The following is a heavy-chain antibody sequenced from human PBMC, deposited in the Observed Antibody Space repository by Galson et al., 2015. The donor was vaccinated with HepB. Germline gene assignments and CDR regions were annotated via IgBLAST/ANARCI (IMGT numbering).Heavy chain of an antibody. V-gene: IGHV3-66*01. J-gene: IGHJ4*02. CDR2: IYRGGST. CDR3: ARDMWLRETVY. Sequence: SLRLSCADSGFTVNSNYMSWARQAPGKGLEWVSVIYRGGSTYYADSVKGRFTTSRDNSKNTLYLQMNSLRAEDTAVYYCARDMWLRETVYWGQGTLVTVSS. CDR1: GFTVNSNY. D-gene: IGHD3-22*01.